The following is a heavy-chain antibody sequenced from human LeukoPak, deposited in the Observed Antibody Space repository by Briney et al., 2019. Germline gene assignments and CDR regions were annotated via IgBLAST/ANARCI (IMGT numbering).Heavy chain of an antibody. CDR2: IIPIFGTA. Sequence: SVKVSCKASGGTFSSYAISWVRQAPGQGLEWMGGIIPIFGTANYAQKFQGRVTITADESTSTAYMELSSLRAEDTAVYYCARSYHDSSGYYYLGDFDYWGQGTLVTVSS. D-gene: IGHD3-22*01. CDR3: ARSYHDSSGYYYLGDFDY. J-gene: IGHJ4*02. CDR1: GGTFSSYA. V-gene: IGHV1-69*13.